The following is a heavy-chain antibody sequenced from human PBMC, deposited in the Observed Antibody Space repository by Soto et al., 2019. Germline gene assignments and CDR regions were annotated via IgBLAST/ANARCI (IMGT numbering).Heavy chain of an antibody. V-gene: IGHV1-46*04. D-gene: IGHD1-26*01. CDR1: GFSFTSYF. CDR3: AREVSSGVGANEY. J-gene: IGHJ4*02. CDR2: IYLHGDKT. Sequence: VQLVQSGAEVKEPGASVKISCKASGFSFTSYFMHWVRQAPGQGLEWMGMIYLHGDKTIFEKKLQGRCNINKETSTSPIFVELSRLRSEDTAVYFCAREVSSGVGANEYWGQGTLVTVSS.